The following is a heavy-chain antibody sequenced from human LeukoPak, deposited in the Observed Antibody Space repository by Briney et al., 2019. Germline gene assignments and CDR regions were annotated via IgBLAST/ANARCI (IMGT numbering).Heavy chain of an antibody. V-gene: IGHV3-53*01. CDR2: IYSGGNT. D-gene: IGHD6-13*01. CDR1: GFTVSDTY. CDR3: ARDSRAAGYYYYGMDV. J-gene: IGHJ6*02. Sequence: PGGSLRLSCAASGFTVSDTYMSWVRQAPGKGLEWVSVIYSGGNTYYAESVKGRFTISRDNSKNILYLQMDSLRAEDTAVYYCARDSRAAGYYYYGMDVWGQGTTVTVSS.